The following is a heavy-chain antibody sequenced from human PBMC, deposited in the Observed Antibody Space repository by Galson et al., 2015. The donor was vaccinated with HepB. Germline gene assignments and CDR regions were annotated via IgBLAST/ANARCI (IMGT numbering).Heavy chain of an antibody. CDR2: IDPNSGDT. V-gene: IGHV1-2*02. Sequence: SVKVSCKASGSIFTGYYMHWVRQAPGQGLEWMGWIDPNSGDTHYAQKFQGSVTMTRDTSISTAYMELSRLTFDDTAVYYCAGGAVRRPYFFYYMDVWGDGTTVTVSS. D-gene: IGHD2/OR15-2a*01. J-gene: IGHJ6*03. CDR1: GSIFTGYY. CDR3: AGGAVRRPYFFYYMDV.